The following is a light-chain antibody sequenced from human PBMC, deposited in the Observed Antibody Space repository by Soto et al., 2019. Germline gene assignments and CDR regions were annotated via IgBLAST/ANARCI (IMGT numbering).Light chain of an antibody. J-gene: IGKJ1*01. CDR2: DAS. V-gene: IGKV1-5*01. Sequence: DTQMTQSPSTLSASVGDRVTISCRASQSISSWLAWYQQKPGKAPNLLIYDASSLQSGVPSRFSGIGSGTEFTLTISSLQPDDFATYYCQQYNSHWTFGQGTKVDIK. CDR1: QSISSW. CDR3: QQYNSHWT.